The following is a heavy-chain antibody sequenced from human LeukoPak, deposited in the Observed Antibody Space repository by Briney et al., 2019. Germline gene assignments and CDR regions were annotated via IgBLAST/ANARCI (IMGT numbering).Heavy chain of an antibody. CDR1: GYTFTGFY. CDR3: ARDLRWAAASHAFDI. J-gene: IGHJ3*02. D-gene: IGHD6-13*01. CDR2: VNPNTGDT. V-gene: IGHV1-2*02. Sequence: ASVRVSCKASGYTFTGFYIHWVRQAPGQGLEWMGWVNPNTGDTNYAQKFQGRVTMTRDTSISTAYMELSRLRSDDTAVYYCARDLRWAAASHAFDIWGQGTMVTVSS.